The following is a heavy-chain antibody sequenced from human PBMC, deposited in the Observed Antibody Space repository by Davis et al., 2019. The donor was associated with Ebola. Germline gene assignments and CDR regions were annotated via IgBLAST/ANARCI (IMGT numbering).Heavy chain of an antibody. Sequence: AASVTVSCQASGGTFSSYPISWVRQAPGQGLEWMGRIIPILGITNYAQKFQGRFTITADKSTSTAYMELSSLRSEDTAVYYCATRREGYTWAEEYWGQGTVVTVSS. CDR3: ATRREGYTWAEEY. CDR1: GGTFSSYP. D-gene: IGHD5-24*01. V-gene: IGHV1-69*02. J-gene: IGHJ4*02. CDR2: IIPILGIT.